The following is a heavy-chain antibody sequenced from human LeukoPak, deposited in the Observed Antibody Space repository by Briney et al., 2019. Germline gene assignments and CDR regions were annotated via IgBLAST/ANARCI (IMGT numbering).Heavy chain of an antibody. CDR2: IYHSGIT. CDR3: ARAPTTGTTSYFDY. V-gene: IGHV4-59*11. CDR1: GVSISGRY. J-gene: IGHJ4*02. D-gene: IGHD1-1*01. Sequence: SETLSLTCTVSGVSISGRYWSWIRQPPGEGLEWIGSIYHSGITNYNPSLKSRVTISLDTSKNQFSLKLKSVTAADTAVYYCARAPTTGTTSYFDYWGQGTLVTVS.